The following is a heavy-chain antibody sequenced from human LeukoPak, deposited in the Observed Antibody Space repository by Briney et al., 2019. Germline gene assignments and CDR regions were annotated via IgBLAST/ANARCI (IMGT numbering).Heavy chain of an antibody. J-gene: IGHJ6*02. Sequence: PSETLSLTCAVYGGSFSGYYWSWIRQPPGKGLEWIGKINHSGSTNYNPSLKSRVTISVDTSKNQFSLKLSSVTAADTAVYYCARVKPRGFYYYYGMDVWGQGTTVTVSS. V-gene: IGHV4-34*01. CDR1: GGSFSGYY. CDR2: INHSGST. CDR3: ARVKPRGFYYYYGMDV. D-gene: IGHD1-14*01.